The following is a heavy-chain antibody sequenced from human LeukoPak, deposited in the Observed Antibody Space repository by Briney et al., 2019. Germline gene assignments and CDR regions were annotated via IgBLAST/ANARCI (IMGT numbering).Heavy chain of an antibody. D-gene: IGHD6-13*01. V-gene: IGHV3-30*07. CDR3: ARDDSGAGGTPVLAY. CDR2: ISYDGSNK. CDR1: GFTFSSYA. J-gene: IGHJ4*02. Sequence: GRSLRLSCAASGFTFSSYAMHWVRQAPGKGLEWVAVISYDGSNKYYADSVKGRFTISRDDAKNSLYLQMNSLRAEDTAVYYCARDDSGAGGTPVLAYWGQGTLVTVSS.